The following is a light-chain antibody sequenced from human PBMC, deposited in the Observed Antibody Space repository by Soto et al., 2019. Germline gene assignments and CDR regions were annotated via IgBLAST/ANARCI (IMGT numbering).Light chain of an antibody. J-gene: IGKJ1*01. CDR2: AAS. CDR1: QGIRSE. CDR3: QQYNSYLTWT. V-gene: IGKV1-6*01. Sequence: AIQMTQSPSSLSASVGDRVIITCRASQGIRSELAWYQQKPGKAPDLLIYAASTLQPGVPYRFSGSGSGTDFTLTISNLQPEDFATYYCQQYNSYLTWTIGQGTKVEIK.